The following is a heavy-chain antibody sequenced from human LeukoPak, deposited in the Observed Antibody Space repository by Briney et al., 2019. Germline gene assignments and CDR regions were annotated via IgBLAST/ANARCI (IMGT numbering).Heavy chain of an antibody. CDR3: ARGAVTTDLYYFDY. Sequence: SETLSLTCAVYGGSFSGYYWSWIRQPPGKGLEWIGYIYHSGSTYYNPSLKSRVTISVDRSKNQFSLKLSSVTAADTAVYYCARGAVTTDLYYFDYWGQGTLVTVSS. CDR1: GGSFSGYY. V-gene: IGHV4-34*01. CDR2: IYHSGST. D-gene: IGHD4-17*01. J-gene: IGHJ4*02.